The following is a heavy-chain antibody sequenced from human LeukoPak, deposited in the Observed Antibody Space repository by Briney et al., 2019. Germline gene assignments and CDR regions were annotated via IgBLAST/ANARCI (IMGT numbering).Heavy chain of an antibody. Sequence: ASVKVSFKASGYTFMNYGISWVRQAPGQGLEWMGWISPYNGNTKYPQKLQGRATMTTDTSTSTAYMELRSLRSDDTAVYYCAREASSSWPNWFDPWGQGTLVTVSS. D-gene: IGHD6-13*01. CDR3: AREASSSWPNWFDP. V-gene: IGHV1-18*01. CDR2: ISPYNGNT. CDR1: GYTFMNYG. J-gene: IGHJ5*02.